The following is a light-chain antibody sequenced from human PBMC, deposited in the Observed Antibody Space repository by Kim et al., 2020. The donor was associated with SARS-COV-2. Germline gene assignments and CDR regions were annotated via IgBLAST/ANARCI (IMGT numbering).Light chain of an antibody. CDR2: GAS. CDR3: QQFYNWPPIT. V-gene: IGKV3-15*01. Sequence: EIVMTQSPATLSVSPGERATLSCRASQSVSSNLAWYQQKPGQAPRLLLYGASTRATGVPDRFSGSGSGTEFTLTISSLQSEDSAVYYCQQFYNWPPITFGQGTRLEIK. CDR1: QSVSSN. J-gene: IGKJ5*01.